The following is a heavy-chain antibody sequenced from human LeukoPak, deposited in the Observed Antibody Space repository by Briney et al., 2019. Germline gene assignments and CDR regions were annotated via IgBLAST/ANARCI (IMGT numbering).Heavy chain of an antibody. V-gene: IGHV3-30-3*01. CDR2: ISYDGSNK. J-gene: IGHJ4*02. Sequence: PGGSLRLSCAASGFTFSSYAMSWVRQAPGKGLEWVAVISYDGSNKYYADSVKGRFTISRDNSKNTLYLQMNSLRAEDTAVYYCARWGAGGYYYFDYWGQGTLVTVSS. CDR3: ARWGAGGYYYFDY. D-gene: IGHD3-22*01. CDR1: GFTFSSYA.